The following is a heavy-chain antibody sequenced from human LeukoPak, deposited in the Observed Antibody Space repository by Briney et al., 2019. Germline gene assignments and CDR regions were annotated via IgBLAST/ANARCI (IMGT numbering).Heavy chain of an antibody. CDR3: ARTYDFGRGPPGDAFDN. CDR1: GFTFSSYS. V-gene: IGHV3-21*01. CDR2: ISSSSSYI. Sequence: GGSQRLSCAASGFTFSSYSMNWVRQAPGKGLEWVSSISSSSSYIYYADSVKGRFTISRDNARESVFLQMDSLRVDDTAVYYCARTYDFGRGPPGDAFDNWGPGTWVIVSS. D-gene: IGHD3-3*01. J-gene: IGHJ3*02.